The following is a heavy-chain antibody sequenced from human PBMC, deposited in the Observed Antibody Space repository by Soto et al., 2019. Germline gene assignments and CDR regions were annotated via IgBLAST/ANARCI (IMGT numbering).Heavy chain of an antibody. CDR2: INAGNGNT. J-gene: IGHJ6*02. Sequence: ASVKVSCRASGSTFTSYAMHWVRQAPGQRLECMGWINAGNGNTKYSQKFQGRVTITRDTSASTAYMELSSLRSEDTAVYYCARDGSRIYGMDVWGQGTTVTVSS. V-gene: IGHV1-3*01. CDR3: ARDGSRIYGMDV. CDR1: GSTFTSYA.